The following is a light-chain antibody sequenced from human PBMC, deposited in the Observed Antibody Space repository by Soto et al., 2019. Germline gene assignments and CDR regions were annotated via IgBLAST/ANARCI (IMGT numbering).Light chain of an antibody. CDR2: ATD. V-gene: IGKV1-39*01. J-gene: IGKJ1*01. Sequence: DIQMTQSPSSLSASVGDRVTITCRASQTITNYLNWYQQQSGKAPKLLIYATDTLQSGVPSRFSGSESGTDYTLTISSLQPEDFATYYCQQSYNTPQTFGQGTKVDLK. CDR3: QQSYNTPQT. CDR1: QTITNY.